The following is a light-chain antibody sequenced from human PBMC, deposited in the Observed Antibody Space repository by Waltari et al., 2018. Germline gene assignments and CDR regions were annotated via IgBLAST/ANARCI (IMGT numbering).Light chain of an antibody. Sequence: DVVMTQSPLSLPVTLGQPASISCRSSQSLIHSDGNTYLNWFQQRPGQSHRRLIYKVSNRDSGVPDRFSGSGSGTDFTLKISRVEAEDVGVYYCMQGTHWPWTFGQGTKVEIK. V-gene: IGKV2-30*02. CDR1: QSLIHSDGNTY. CDR2: KVS. CDR3: MQGTHWPWT. J-gene: IGKJ1*01.